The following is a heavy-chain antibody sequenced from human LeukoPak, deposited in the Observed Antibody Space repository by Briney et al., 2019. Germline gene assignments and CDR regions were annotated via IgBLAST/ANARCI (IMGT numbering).Heavy chain of an antibody. CDR2: ISGSGGST. V-gene: IGHV3-23*01. CDR1: GFTCSSYA. J-gene: IGHJ4*02. D-gene: IGHD3-16*02. Sequence: GGSLRLSCAASGFTCSSYAMSWVRQAPGKGLEWVSAISGSGGSTYYADSVKGRFTISRDNSKNTLYLQMNSLRAEDTAVYYCAKDLWGASYHYWGQGTLVTVSS. CDR3: AKDLWGASYHY.